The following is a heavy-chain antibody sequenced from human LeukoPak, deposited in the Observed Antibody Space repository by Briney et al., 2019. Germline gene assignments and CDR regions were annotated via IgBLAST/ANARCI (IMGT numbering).Heavy chain of an antibody. J-gene: IGHJ6*02. CDR2: ISDGGGDT. Sequence: GGSLRLSCAASGFTFRLYAMKWVRQAPGKGLEWVSVISDGGGDTYYADSVKGRFTTSRDNSKNTLYLQMNSLRAEDTAVYYCAKTSPGSYQCGMDVRGQGTTVTVSS. CDR1: GFTFRLYA. D-gene: IGHD3-16*02. V-gene: IGHV3-23*01. CDR3: AKTSPGSYQCGMDV.